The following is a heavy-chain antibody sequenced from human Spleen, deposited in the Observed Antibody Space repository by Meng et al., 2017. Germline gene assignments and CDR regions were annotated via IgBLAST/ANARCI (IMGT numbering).Heavy chain of an antibody. CDR2: IGHSGIT. V-gene: IGHV4-39*01. D-gene: IGHD6-19*01. Sequence: QPQLQESGPGLVKPSEDLSRTWCVSGGSIRTSGYYWGWIRQPPGKGLEWIGSIGHSGITYYTPSLKSRVTVSIDTSKSQFSLKLTSVTAADTAVYYCVRSSGWVRTGFDPWGQGTLVTVSS. J-gene: IGHJ5*02. CDR1: GGSIRTSGYY. CDR3: VRSSGWVRTGFDP.